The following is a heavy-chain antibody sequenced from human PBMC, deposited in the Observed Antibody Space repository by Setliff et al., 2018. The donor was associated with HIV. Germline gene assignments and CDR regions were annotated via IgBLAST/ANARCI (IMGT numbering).Heavy chain of an antibody. V-gene: IGHV4-39*01. D-gene: IGHD2-8*01. J-gene: IGHJ4*02. CDR1: GGSISSRNSY. Sequence: SETLSLTCAVSGGSISSRNSYWVWIRQPPGKELEWIGIIYHRGSTHHNPSLKIRFTFSVYTSKNQFSLKLSSVTAADTAVYYCARSFGNGNSRLGNWGQGTLVTVSS. CDR3: ARSFGNGNSRLGN. CDR2: IYHRGST.